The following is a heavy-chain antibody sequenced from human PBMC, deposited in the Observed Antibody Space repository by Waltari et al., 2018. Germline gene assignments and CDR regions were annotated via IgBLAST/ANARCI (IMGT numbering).Heavy chain of an antibody. D-gene: IGHD3-22*01. CDR2: INGYGDKT. CDR3: AKAHFYDTSGYIEH. CDR1: GLSFNNYS. J-gene: IGHJ5*02. Sequence: EVQVLESGGGLVQPGGSLRRTGAASGLSFNNYSINWGRQAPGKGLEWVSGINGYGDKTYYADSVKGRFTLSRDNSRNTLSLQMNSLRAEDTAVYYCAKAHFYDTSGYIEHWGQGTLVTVSS. V-gene: IGHV3-23*01.